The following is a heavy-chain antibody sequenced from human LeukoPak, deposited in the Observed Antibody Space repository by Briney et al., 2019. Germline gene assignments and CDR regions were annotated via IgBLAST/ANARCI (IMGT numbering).Heavy chain of an antibody. CDR3: ARGAWYSRGGDY. V-gene: IGHV3-53*01. CDR1: GFTVSSNY. Sequence: GGSLRLSCAASGFTVSSNYMSWVRQAPGKGLEWVSVIYSGGSTYYADSVKGRFTISRDNSKNTLYLQMNSLRAGDTAVYYCARGAWYSRGGDYWGQGTLVTVSS. CDR2: IYSGGST. D-gene: IGHD6-13*01. J-gene: IGHJ4*02.